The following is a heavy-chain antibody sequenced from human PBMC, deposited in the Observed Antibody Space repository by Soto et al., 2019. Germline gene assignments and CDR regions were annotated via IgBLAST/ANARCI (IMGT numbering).Heavy chain of an antibody. Sequence: GGSLRLSCAASGFTFSSYGMHWVRQAPGKGLEWVAVIWYDGSNKYYADSVKGRFTISRDNSKNTLYLQMNSLRAEDTDVYYCAREYYNDSSGYYALDYWGQGTLVTVSS. V-gene: IGHV3-33*01. CDR3: AREYYNDSSGYYALDY. CDR2: IWYDGSNK. D-gene: IGHD3-22*01. J-gene: IGHJ4*02. CDR1: GFTFSSYG.